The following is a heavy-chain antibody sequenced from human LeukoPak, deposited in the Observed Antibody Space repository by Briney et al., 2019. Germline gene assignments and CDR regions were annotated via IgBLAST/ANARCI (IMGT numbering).Heavy chain of an antibody. Sequence: SETLSLTCTVSGGSISSGYYWGWIRPPPGKGLEWIGSIYHSGGTYYNPSLKSRVTISVDTSKNQFSLKLSSVTAADTAVYYCARDDSGSYTSYYYYYMDVWGKGTTVTVSS. CDR2: IYHSGGT. CDR3: ARDDSGSYTSYYYYYMDV. D-gene: IGHD1-26*01. J-gene: IGHJ6*03. CDR1: GGSISSGYY. V-gene: IGHV4-38-2*02.